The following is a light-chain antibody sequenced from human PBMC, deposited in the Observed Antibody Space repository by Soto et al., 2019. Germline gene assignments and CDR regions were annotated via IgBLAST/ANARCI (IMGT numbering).Light chain of an antibody. CDR1: NSNIGAGYD. J-gene: IGLJ2*01. CDR3: QSYDSSLSGFWV. CDR2: GNS. Sequence: QSVLTQPPSASGTPGQRVTISCSGSNSNIGAGYDVHWYQQLPGTAPKLLIYGNSNRPSGVPDRFSGSKSGTSASLAITGLQAEDEADYYCQSYDSSLSGFWVFGGGTKLTVL. V-gene: IGLV1-40*01.